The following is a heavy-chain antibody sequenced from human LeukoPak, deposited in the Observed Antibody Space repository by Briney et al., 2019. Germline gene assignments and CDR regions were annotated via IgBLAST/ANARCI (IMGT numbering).Heavy chain of an antibody. CDR3: ARGRDRGVVVVAAMSGMDV. Sequence: SETLSLTCAVYGGSFSGYYWSGIRQPPGKGLEWIGEINHSGSTNYNPSLKSRVTISVDTSKNRFSLKLSSVTAADTAVYYCARGRDRGVVVVAAMSGMDVWGQGTTVTVSS. D-gene: IGHD2-15*01. V-gene: IGHV4-34*01. CDR2: INHSGST. J-gene: IGHJ6*02. CDR1: GGSFSGYY.